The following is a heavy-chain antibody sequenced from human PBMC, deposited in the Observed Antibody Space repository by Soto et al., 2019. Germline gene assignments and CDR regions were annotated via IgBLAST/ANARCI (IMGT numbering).Heavy chain of an antibody. CDR1: GDTFNFYT. V-gene: IGHV1-69*02. D-gene: IGHD3-10*01. CDR2: VIPMLRMS. J-gene: IGHJ4*02. Sequence: QVQLVQSGAEVRKPGSSVKVSCTASGDTFNFYTISWVRQAPGQGLEWMGRVIPMLRMSNYAQKFQGRVTISAEKATSTAYRALSSPRSDDTAVYYCATNYGSGSTHFDYWGQGTLVTVSS. CDR3: ATNYGSGSTHFDY.